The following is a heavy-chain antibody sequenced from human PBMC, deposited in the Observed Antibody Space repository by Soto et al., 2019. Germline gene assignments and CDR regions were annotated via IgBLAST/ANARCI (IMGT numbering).Heavy chain of an antibody. CDR2: ISAYNGNT. D-gene: IGHD1-26*01. CDR1: GYTFTSYG. V-gene: IGHV1-18*04. CDR3: AREGYSGSYSSPDY. J-gene: IGHJ4*02. Sequence: SVKGSFKTSGYTFTSYGISCGRHAPGQGLEWMGWISAYNGNTNYAQKLQGRVTMPTDTSTSTAYMELRSLRSDDTAVYYCAREGYSGSYSSPDYWGQGTLVTVSS.